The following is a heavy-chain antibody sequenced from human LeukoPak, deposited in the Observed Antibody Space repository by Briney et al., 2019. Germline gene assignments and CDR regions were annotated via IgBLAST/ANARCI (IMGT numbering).Heavy chain of an antibody. Sequence: GEALQISFQGSGYGFISYWISWVRQAPGQGLGWMGRIDPRDSYTNYRLSLLGHVTISADKCITTAYLQWSSLKASDTGIYFCATHRVGRLPYSFDYWGQGTLVTVSS. CDR2: IDPRDSYT. D-gene: IGHD3/OR15-3a*01. CDR1: GYGFISYW. J-gene: IGHJ4*02. CDR3: ATHRVGRLPYSFDY. V-gene: IGHV5-10-1*01.